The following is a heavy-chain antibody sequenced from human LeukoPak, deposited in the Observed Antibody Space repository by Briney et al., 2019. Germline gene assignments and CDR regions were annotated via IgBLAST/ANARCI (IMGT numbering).Heavy chain of an antibody. V-gene: IGHV3-23*01. D-gene: IGHD3-3*01. CDR1: GFTLSSYA. CDR2: ISGSGGST. J-gene: IGHJ4*02. CDR3: ANSIYDFWSGYYDY. Sequence: PGGSLRLSCAASGFTLSSYAMSWVRQAPGKGLEWVSAISGSGGSTYYADSVKGRFTISRDNSKNTLYLQMNSLRAEDTAVYYCANSIYDFWSGYYDYWGQGTLVTVSS.